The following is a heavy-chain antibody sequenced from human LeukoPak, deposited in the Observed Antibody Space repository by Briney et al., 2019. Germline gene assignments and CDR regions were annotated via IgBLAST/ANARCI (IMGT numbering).Heavy chain of an antibody. CDR2: INHSGNT. D-gene: IGHD6-19*01. V-gene: IGHV4-34*01. CDR3: ARTGYSSGWRTFDY. Sequence: PSETLSLTCAVYGGSFSGYYWSWIRQPPGKGLEWIGEINHSGNTNYNPSLKSRVTISVDTSKNQFSLKLSSVTAADTAVYYCARTGYSSGWRTFDYWGQGTLVTVTS. J-gene: IGHJ4*02. CDR1: GGSFSGYY.